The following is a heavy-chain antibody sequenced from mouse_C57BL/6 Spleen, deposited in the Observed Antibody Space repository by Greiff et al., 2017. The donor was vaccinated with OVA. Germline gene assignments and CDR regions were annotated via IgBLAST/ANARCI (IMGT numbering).Heavy chain of an antibody. D-gene: IGHD1-1*01. J-gene: IGHJ1*03. V-gene: IGHV1-55*01. CDR2: IYPGSGST. CDR3: ARKGSTTVVDWYFDV. Sequence: QVQLKQPGAELVKPGASVKMSCKASGYTFTSYWITWVKQRPGQGLEWIGDIYPGSGSTNYNEKFKSKATLTVDTSSSTAYMQLSSLTSEDSAVYYCARKGSTTVVDWYFDVWGTGTTVTVSS. CDR1: GYTFTSYW.